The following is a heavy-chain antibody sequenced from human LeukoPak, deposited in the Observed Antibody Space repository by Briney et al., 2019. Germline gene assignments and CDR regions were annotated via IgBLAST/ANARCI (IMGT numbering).Heavy chain of an antibody. J-gene: IGHJ4*02. CDR3: ATPGLDDFWSGYPFDY. CDR1: GGTFSSYP. Sequence: ASVKVSCKASGGTFSSYPVSWVRQAPGQGLEWMGGIIPIFDTPTYAQKFQGRVTMTEDTSTDTAYMELSSLRSEDTAVYYCATPGLDDFWSGYPFDYWGQGTLVTVSS. CDR2: IIPIFDTP. D-gene: IGHD3-3*01. V-gene: IGHV1-69*06.